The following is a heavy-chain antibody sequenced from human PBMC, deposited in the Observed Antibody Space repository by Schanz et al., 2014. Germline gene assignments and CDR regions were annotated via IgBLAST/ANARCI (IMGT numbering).Heavy chain of an antibody. J-gene: IGHJ4*02. CDR2: FDAHDGRA. V-gene: IGHV3-23*01. Sequence: EVQLLESGGGLVQPGGSLRLSCAASGITFSSHSFNWVRQIPGKGLEWVSGFDAHDGRAYYADSAKGRFTISRDNSKSTLYVEMNSLRVEDTAVYYCAKTLFPGGTQTFGNWGRGTLVTVSS. CDR3: AKTLFPGGTQTFGN. CDR1: GITFSSHS. D-gene: IGHD2-8*02.